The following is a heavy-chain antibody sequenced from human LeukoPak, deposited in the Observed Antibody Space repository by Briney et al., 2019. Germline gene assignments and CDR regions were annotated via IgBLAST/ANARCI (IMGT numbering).Heavy chain of an antibody. CDR3: ARVGYCSGDSCYNDY. CDR1: GYTLTSYY. J-gene: IGHJ4*02. Sequence: ASVKVSCKASGYTLTSYYMHWVRQAPGQGLAWMGIINPSGGSTSYAQKFQGRVTMTRDTSTSTVYMELSSLRSEDTAVYYCARVGYCSGDSCYNDYWGQGTLVTVSS. D-gene: IGHD2-15*01. CDR2: INPSGGST. V-gene: IGHV1-46*01.